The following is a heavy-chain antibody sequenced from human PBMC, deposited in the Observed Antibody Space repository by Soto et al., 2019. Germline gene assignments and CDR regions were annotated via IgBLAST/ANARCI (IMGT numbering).Heavy chain of an antibody. J-gene: IGHJ3*01. D-gene: IGHD1-26*01. V-gene: IGHV2-5*02. Sequence: QITLKESGPTLVKPTQTLTLTCTFSGFSLSASEVGVGWIRQPPGKALEWLALIYGDDEKLYSPSLKSRLTITTDTAKNRVVRTMTKMDPVDTATYYCAQSKWELLRAFEFWGQGTKVTVSS. CDR2: IYGDDEK. CDR1: GFSLSASEVG. CDR3: AQSKWELLRAFEF.